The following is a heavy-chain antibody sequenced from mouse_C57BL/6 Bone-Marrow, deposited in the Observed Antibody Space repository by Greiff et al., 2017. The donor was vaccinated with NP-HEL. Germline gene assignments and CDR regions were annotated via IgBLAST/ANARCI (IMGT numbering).Heavy chain of an antibody. CDR2: IYPGNSDT. Sequence: EVQLQQSGTVLARPGASVKMSCKTSGYTFTSYWMHWVKQRPGQGLEWIGAIYPGNSDTSYNQKFKGKVKLTAVTSASTAYMELSSLTNEDSAVYYCTRRGTGLHWYFDVWGTGTTVTVSS. J-gene: IGHJ1*03. CDR3: TRRGTGLHWYFDV. V-gene: IGHV1-5*01. CDR1: GYTFTSYW. D-gene: IGHD4-1*01.